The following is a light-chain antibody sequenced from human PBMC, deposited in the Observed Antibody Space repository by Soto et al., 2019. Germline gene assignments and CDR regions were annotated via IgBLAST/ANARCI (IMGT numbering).Light chain of an antibody. CDR2: DAS. CDR1: QSISTY. J-gene: IGKJ2*01. Sequence: EIVLTQSPATLSLSPGERATLSCRASQSISTYVAWYQQKPGQAPRLLISDASNRATGIPARFSASGSGTDFTLTISSLETEDFGVYYCQQRRDWARGFTFGQGTTLEIK. V-gene: IGKV3-11*01. CDR3: QQRRDWARGFT.